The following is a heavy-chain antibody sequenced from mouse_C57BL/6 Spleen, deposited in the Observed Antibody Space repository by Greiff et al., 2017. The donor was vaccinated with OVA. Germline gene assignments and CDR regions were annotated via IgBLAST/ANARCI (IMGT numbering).Heavy chain of an antibody. CDR2: INPGSGGT. CDR3: AREVDD. V-gene: IGHV1-54*01. Sequence: VQLQQSGAELVRPGTSVKVSCKASGYAFTNYLIEWVKQRPGQGLEWIGVINPGSGGTNYNEKFKGKATLTADKSSSTAYMQLSSLTSEDSAVYFCAREVDDWGQGTSVTVSS. CDR1: GYAFTNYL. J-gene: IGHJ4*01.